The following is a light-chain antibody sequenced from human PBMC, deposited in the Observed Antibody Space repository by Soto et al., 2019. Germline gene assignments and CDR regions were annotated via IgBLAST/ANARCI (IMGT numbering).Light chain of an antibody. CDR3: QHFGNTLAT. CDR2: DAS. V-gene: IGKV3-11*01. J-gene: IGKJ3*01. Sequence: EMVLTQSPATLSLSPGERATPTCRASQSVSSDLAWYQQKPGQAPRLLIYDASNRATGIPDRFSGSGSGTDFTLTISRLEPEDFAVYYCQHFGNTLATFGPGTKVDIK. CDR1: QSVSSD.